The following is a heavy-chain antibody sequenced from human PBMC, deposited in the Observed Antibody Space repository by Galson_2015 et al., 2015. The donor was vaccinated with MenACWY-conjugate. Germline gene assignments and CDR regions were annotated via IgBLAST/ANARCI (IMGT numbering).Heavy chain of an antibody. V-gene: IGHV3-23*01. CDR1: GFTFSNYA. CDR3: AKDLWARESSYGPFEY. D-gene: IGHD5-18*01. J-gene: IGHJ4*02. CDR2: ISASGGIT. Sequence: LRLSCAASGFTFSNYALTWVRQAPGKGLEWVSTISASGGITNYADSVKGRFTISRGNYDKTLYLQMNNLRAEDTAVYYCAKDLWARESSYGPFEYWGQGTLVTFSS.